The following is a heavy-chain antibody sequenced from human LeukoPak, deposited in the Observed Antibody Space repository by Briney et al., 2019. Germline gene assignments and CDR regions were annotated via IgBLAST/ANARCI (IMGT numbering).Heavy chain of an antibody. D-gene: IGHD5-18*01. V-gene: IGHV4-4*07. CDR1: GGSISSYY. Sequence: SETLSLTCTVSGGSISSYYWSWIRQPAGKGLEWIGRIYTSGSTNYNPSLKSRLTISIDTSKNQFSLTLRSVTAADTAVYYCARGYGRSYAFDIWGQGTMVTVSS. CDR2: IYTSGST. CDR3: ARGYGRSYAFDI. J-gene: IGHJ3*02.